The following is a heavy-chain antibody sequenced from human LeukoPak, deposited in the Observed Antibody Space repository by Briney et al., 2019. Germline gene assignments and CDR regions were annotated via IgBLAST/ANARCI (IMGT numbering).Heavy chain of an antibody. V-gene: IGHV1-2*06. CDR3: ARDRGRELSDY. CDR1: GYTFTGYY. D-gene: IGHD1-26*01. Sequence: ASVKVSCKASGYTFTGYYMHWVRQAPGQGLEWMGRINPNSGGTNYAQKFQGRVTMTRDTSISTAYMELSGLTSDDTAVYYCARDRGRELSDYWGQGTLVTVSS. CDR2: INPNSGGT. J-gene: IGHJ4*02.